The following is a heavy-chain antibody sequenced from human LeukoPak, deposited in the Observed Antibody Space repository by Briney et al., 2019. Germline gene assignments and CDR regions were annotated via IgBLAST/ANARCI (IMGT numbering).Heavy chain of an antibody. CDR3: ARGASGYSDSLDWFDP. CDR2: IYYSGST. J-gene: IGHJ5*02. CDR1: GGSISSYY. V-gene: IGHV4-59*01. Sequence: SETLSLTCTVSGGSISSYYWSWIRQPPGKGLEWIGYIYYSGSTNYNPSLKSRVTISVDTSKNQFSLKLSSVTAADTAVYYCARGASGYSDSLDWFDPWGQGTLVTVSS. D-gene: IGHD5-12*01.